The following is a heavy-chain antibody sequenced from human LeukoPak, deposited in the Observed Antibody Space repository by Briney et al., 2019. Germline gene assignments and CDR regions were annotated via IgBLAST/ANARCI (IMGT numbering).Heavy chain of an antibody. V-gene: IGHV3-30*18. J-gene: IGHJ4*02. CDR1: GFTFSSYG. CDR2: ISYDGSNK. CDR3: AKDRQMATYFDY. D-gene: IGHD5-24*01. Sequence: GGSLRLSCAASGFTFSSYGMHWVRQAPGKGLEWVAVISYDGSNKYYADSVKGRFTISRDNSRNTLYLQMNGLRAEDTAVYYCAKDRQMATYFDYWGQGTLVTVSS.